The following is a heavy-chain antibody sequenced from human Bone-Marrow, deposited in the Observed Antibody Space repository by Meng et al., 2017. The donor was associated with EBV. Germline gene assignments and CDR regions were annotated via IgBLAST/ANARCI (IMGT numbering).Heavy chain of an antibody. J-gene: IGHJ4*02. CDR2: VHYTGST. D-gene: IGHD2-15*01. CDR1: GDSISSFYY. Sequence: QLRGSGPGQVKPSETLSLTCTVSGDSISSFYYWGWIRQPPGRGLEWIGSVHYTGSTYYSPSLKSRVTISVDTSKNQFSLKLSSVTAADTAVYYCARTLPRYCSGGSCSSRNNYWGQGTLVTVSS. V-gene: IGHV4-38-2*02. CDR3: ARTLPRYCSGGSCSSRNNY.